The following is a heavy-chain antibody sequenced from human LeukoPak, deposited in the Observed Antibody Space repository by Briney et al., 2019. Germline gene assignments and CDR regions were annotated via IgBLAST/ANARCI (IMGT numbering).Heavy chain of an antibody. CDR1: GLSFSSFA. CDR3: AKDGAEEVKWLRARGAYFDY. J-gene: IGHJ4*02. V-gene: IGHV3-23*01. D-gene: IGHD5-12*01. Sequence: GGSLRLSCAASGLSFSSFAMSWVRQGPARGLEWVSSIRGNGETFYADSVKGRFTISRDNSKNTLYLQMNSLRAEDTAVYYCAKDGAEEVKWLRARGAYFDYWGQGTLVTVSS. CDR2: IRGNGET.